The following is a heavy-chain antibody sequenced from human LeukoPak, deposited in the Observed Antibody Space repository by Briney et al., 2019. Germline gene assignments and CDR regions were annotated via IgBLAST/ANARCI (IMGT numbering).Heavy chain of an antibody. CDR2: IYYRGST. V-gene: IGHV4-59*01. J-gene: IGHJ4*02. Sequence: SETLSLTCTVSGGSINNYYWSWVRQPPGKGLEWIGYIYYRGSTNSNPSLKNRVTFSVDTSKNQFSLKLNSVTAADTAVYYCARGGDYGDLRYFDYWGQGTLVTVSS. CDR1: GGSINNYY. CDR3: ARGGDYGDLRYFDY. D-gene: IGHD4-17*01.